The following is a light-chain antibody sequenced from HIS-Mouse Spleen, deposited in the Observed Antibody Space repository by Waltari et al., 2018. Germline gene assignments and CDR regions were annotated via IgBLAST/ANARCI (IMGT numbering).Light chain of an antibody. CDR1: QSVSSY. V-gene: IGKV3-11*01. Sequence: EIVLTQSPATLSLSPGERATLSCRASQSVSSYLAWYQQKPGQAPRLLIYDASNRATGIPARCSGSGSGTDFTLTISSLEPEDFAVYYCQQRSNFGQGTKVEIK. CDR2: DAS. J-gene: IGKJ1*01. CDR3: QQRSN.